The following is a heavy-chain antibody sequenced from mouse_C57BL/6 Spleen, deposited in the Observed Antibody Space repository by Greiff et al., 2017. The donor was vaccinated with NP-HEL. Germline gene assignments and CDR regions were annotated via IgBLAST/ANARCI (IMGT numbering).Heavy chain of an antibody. Sequence: LVESGAELVRPGASVTLSCKASGYTFTDYEMHWVKQTPVHGLEWIGAIDPETGGTAYNQKFKGKAILTADKSSSTAYMELRSLTSEDSAVYYCTTEDYFDYWGQGTTLTVSS. V-gene: IGHV1-15*01. D-gene: IGHD1-1*01. J-gene: IGHJ2*01. CDR3: TTEDYFDY. CDR2: IDPETGGT. CDR1: GYTFTDYE.